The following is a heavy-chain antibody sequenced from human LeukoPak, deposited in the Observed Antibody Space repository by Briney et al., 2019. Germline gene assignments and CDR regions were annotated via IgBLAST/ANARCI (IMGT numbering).Heavy chain of an antibody. Sequence: EASVRVSCMASGYTFTIYDIKWVRQAPGQGGGWMGWMNPNSAHPGYAQQFHARVTMTRNTSISTPYMELSSLRSEDTAVYYCARARVYYGYWGQGTLVTVSS. CDR1: GYTFTIYD. CDR2: MNPNSAHP. V-gene: IGHV1-8*01. J-gene: IGHJ4*02. D-gene: IGHD3-22*01. CDR3: ARARVYYGY.